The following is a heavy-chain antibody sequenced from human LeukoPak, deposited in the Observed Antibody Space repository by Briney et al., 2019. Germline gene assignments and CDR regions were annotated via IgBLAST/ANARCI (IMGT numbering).Heavy chain of an antibody. V-gene: IGHV3-23*01. J-gene: IGHJ4*02. CDR3: ARDRGAVAATWFDY. D-gene: IGHD6-19*01. Sequence: GGSLRLSCAASGFTFSSYAMSWVRQAPGKGLEWVSAISGSGGSTYYADSVKGRFTISRDNSKNTLYLQMDGLRAEDTAVYYCARDRGAVAATWFDYWGQGTLVTVSS. CDR1: GFTFSSYA. CDR2: ISGSGGST.